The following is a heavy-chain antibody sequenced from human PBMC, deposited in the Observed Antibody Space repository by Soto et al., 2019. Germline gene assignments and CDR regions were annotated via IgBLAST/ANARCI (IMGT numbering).Heavy chain of an antibody. V-gene: IGHV3-30*18. J-gene: IGHJ4*02. D-gene: IGHD3-3*01. CDR2: ISYDGSNK. Sequence: QVQLVESGGGVVQPGRSLRLSCAASGFTFSSYGMHWVRQAPGKGLEWVAVISYDGSNKYYADSVKGRFTISRDNSKNTLYLKMTSLRAEATAVYYCAKDSGAPFANYDFWSGSPAGYLGQGPMVTVSS. CDR3: AKDSGAPFANYDFWSGSPAGY. CDR1: GFTFSSYG.